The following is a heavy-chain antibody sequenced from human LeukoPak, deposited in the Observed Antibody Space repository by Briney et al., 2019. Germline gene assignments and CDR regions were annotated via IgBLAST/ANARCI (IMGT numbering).Heavy chain of an antibody. CDR3: ARRAYCSSTSCYYDAFDI. CDR1: GYSFTSYW. CDR2: IYPGGSDT. Sequence: GESLKISCKGSGYSFTSYWIGWVRQMPGKGLEWMGIIYPGGSDTRYSPSFQGQVTISADKSISTAHLQWSSLKASDTAMYYCARRAYCSSTSCYYDAFDIWGQGTVVTVSS. J-gene: IGHJ3*02. V-gene: IGHV5-51*01. D-gene: IGHD2-2*01.